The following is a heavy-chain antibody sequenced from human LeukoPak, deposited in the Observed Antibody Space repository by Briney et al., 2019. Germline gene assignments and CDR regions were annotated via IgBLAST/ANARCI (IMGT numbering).Heavy chain of an antibody. CDR1: GYTFTGYY. J-gene: IGHJ4*02. D-gene: IGHD1-26*01. CDR3: ARDKIVGATQFDY. CDR2: INPNSGGT. V-gene: IGHV1-2*02. Sequence: RASVKVSCKASGYTFTGYYMHWVRQAPGQGLEWMGWINPNSGGTNYAQKFQGRVTMTRDTSISTAYMELSRLRSDDTAVYYCARDKIVGATQFDYWGQGTLVTVSS.